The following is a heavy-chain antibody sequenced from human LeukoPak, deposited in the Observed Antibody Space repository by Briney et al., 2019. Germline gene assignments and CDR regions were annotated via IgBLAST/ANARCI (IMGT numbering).Heavy chain of an antibody. J-gene: IGHJ4*02. CDR2: ITNDSGYI. Sequence: GGSLRLSCAASGFTFSSYSMNWVRQAPGKGLEWVSSITNDSGYIYYTDSVKTRFTISRDNAKNLLYLQMNNLRAEDTAVYYCARPHWMATDSGDYWGQGTLVSVSS. D-gene: IGHD5-24*01. V-gene: IGHV3-21*01. CDR3: ARPHWMATDSGDY. CDR1: GFTFSSYS.